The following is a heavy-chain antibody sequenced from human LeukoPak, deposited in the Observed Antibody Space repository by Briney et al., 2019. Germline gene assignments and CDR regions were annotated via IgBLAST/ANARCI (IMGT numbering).Heavy chain of an antibody. CDR1: GFTFSSYG. J-gene: IGHJ4*02. D-gene: IGHD4-17*01. Sequence: GGSLRLSCAASGFTFSSYGMHWVRQAPGKGLEWVAVISYDGSNKYYADSVKGRFTISRDNSKNTLYLQMNSLRAEDTAVYYCAKDHYGDYGYFDYWGQGTLVTVSS. V-gene: IGHV3-30*18. CDR2: ISYDGSNK. CDR3: AKDHYGDYGYFDY.